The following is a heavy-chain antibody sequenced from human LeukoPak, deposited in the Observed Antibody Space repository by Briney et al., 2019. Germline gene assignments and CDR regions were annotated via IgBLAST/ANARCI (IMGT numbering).Heavy chain of an antibody. J-gene: IGHJ4*02. CDR1: GYSISSXYW. CDR2: IHRDGNT. V-gene: IGHV4-4*02. Sequence: SETXSLTCDVSGYSISSXYWWSWXRXXPXKXLEXIXXIHRDGNTNYNPSLKSRATISVDTSKNQFSLKLSSVTAADTAVYYCARGRDYDFWSGYYTGHYFDYWGQGTLVTVSS. D-gene: IGHD3-3*01. CDR3: ARGRDYDFWSGYYTGHYFDY.